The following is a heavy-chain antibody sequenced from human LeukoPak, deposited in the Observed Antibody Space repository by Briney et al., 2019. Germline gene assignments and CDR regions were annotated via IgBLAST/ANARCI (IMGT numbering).Heavy chain of an antibody. CDR1: GFTFSSYA. CDR2: ISHDGSNK. CDR3: AREVPAAVAYFDY. Sequence: GGSLRLSCAASGFTFSSYAMHWVRQAPGKGLEWVAVISHDGSNKYYADSVKGRFTISRDNSKNTLYLQMGSLRAEDMAVYYCAREVPAAVAYFDYWGQGTLVTVSS. D-gene: IGHD2-2*01. V-gene: IGHV3-30*14. J-gene: IGHJ4*02.